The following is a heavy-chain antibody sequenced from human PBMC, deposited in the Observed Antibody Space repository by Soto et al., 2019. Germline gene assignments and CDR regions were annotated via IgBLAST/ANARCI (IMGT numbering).Heavy chain of an antibody. CDR2: IIPILGIA. V-gene: IGHV1-69*02. J-gene: IGHJ4*02. D-gene: IGHD3-10*01. CDR3: ASPTYYYGSGSYSPPYY. Sequence: QVQLVQSGAEVKKPGSSVKVSCKASGGTFSSYTISWVRQAPGQGLEWMGRIIPILGIANYAQKFQGRVTITADKSTSTAYMELSSLRSEDTAVYYCASPTYYYGSGSYSPPYYCGQGTLVTVSS. CDR1: GGTFSSYT.